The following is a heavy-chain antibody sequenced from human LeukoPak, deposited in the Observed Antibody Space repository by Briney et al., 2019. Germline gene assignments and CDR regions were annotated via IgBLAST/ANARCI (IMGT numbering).Heavy chain of an antibody. D-gene: IGHD5-24*01. CDR3: TSAFVEMVTERLFDY. CDR1: GVTFSGSV. Sequence: PGGSLRLSCAASGVTFSGSVMHWVRQASGKGLEWVGRIRSKANSYATAYAASVKGRFTISRDDSKNTAYLQMNSLRTEDTAVYYCTSAFVEMVTERLFDYWGQGTLVTVSS. CDR2: IRSKANSYAT. V-gene: IGHV3-73*01. J-gene: IGHJ4*02.